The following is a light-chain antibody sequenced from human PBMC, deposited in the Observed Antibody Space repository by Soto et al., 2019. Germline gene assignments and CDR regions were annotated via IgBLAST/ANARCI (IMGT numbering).Light chain of an antibody. CDR3: LQANTFPIT. Sequence: DIQMTQSPSSVSASVGDRVTITCRASQDISGWLAWYQQTPGKAPKILIYAASSLQSGVPSRFRGSGSGTYFTLTISRLQPEDFSTYYCLQANTFPITFGQGTRLEIK. CDR2: AAS. CDR1: QDISGW. V-gene: IGKV1-12*01. J-gene: IGKJ5*01.